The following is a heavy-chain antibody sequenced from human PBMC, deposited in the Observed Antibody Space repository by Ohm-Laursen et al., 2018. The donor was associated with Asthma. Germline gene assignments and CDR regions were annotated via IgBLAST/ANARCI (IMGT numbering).Heavy chain of an antibody. CDR1: GFTFNSYV. D-gene: IGHD2-2*01. CDR2: VSGSGGNK. V-gene: IGHV3-23*01. CDR3: AKDGYCRGTSCFSGSHWFDP. Sequence: SLRLSCASSGFTFNSYVLSWVRQAPGQGLELVSRVSGSGGNKYYADSVKGRATISRDNSKNTMFLQMNSLRAEDTAIYYCAKDGYCRGTSCFSGSHWFDPWGQGTLVSVSS. J-gene: IGHJ5*02.